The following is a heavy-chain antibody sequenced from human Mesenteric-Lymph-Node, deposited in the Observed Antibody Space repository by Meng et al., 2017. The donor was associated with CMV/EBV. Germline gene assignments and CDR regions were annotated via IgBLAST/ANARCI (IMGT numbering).Heavy chain of an antibody. D-gene: IGHD5-12*01. CDR1: GFTFSNYW. CDR3: ARDSSGYDC. J-gene: IGHJ4*02. Sequence: ETLSLTCAASGFTFSNYWMSWVRQAPGKGLEWVANIKEDGSKKYYVDSVRGRFTISRDNAKNSLSLQMNSLRDEDTAIYYCARDSSGYDCWGQGTLVTVSS. V-gene: IGHV3-7*01. CDR2: IKEDGSKK.